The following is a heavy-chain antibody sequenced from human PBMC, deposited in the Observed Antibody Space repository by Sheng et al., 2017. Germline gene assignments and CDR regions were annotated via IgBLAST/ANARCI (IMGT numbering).Heavy chain of an antibody. CDR3: AKDGVIVVGYAKINWFDP. D-gene: IGHD2-15*01. J-gene: IGHJ5*02. Sequence: EVQLVESGGGLVQPGGSLRLSCAASGFTFSSYAMSWVRQAPGKGLEWVSAISGSGGSTYYADSVKGRFTISRDNSKNTLYLQMNSLRAEDTAVYYCAKDGVIVVGYAKINWFDPWGQGTLVTVSS. V-gene: IGHV3-23*04. CDR2: ISGSGGST. CDR1: GFTFSSYA.